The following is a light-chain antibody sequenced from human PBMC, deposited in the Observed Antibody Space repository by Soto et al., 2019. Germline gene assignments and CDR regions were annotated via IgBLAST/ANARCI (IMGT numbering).Light chain of an antibody. CDR3: QQRSNWTPLT. J-gene: IGKJ4*01. Sequence: IVLTQSPATLSLSPGERATLSCRASQSVITYLAWYQQKPGQAPRLLIYDASNRATGIPTRFSGSGSGTDFTLTISILEPEDVAVYYCQQRSNWTPLTFGGGTKVEIK. CDR1: QSVITY. CDR2: DAS. V-gene: IGKV3-11*01.